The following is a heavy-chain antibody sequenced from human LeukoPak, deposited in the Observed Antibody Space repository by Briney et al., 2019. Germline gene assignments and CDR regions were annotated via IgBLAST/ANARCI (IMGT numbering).Heavy chain of an antibody. CDR2: IADEGTNK. Sequence: QSGGSLRLFCAASGFTFSSYGMHWVRQAPCKGLVWVAVIADEGTNKYYADSVKLRFHIYRDNPKNTLSRQMNSLRAEDTAVYYWAKDQYYDSSGSDYWGQGTLVTVSS. CDR1: GFTFSSYG. CDR3: AKDQYYDSSGSDY. J-gene: IGHJ4*02. D-gene: IGHD3-22*01. V-gene: IGHV3-30*18.